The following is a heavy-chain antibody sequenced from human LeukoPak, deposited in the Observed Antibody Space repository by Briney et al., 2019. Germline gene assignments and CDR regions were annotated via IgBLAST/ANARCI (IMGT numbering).Heavy chain of an antibody. J-gene: IGHJ5*02. D-gene: IGHD6-6*01. CDR3: ARGRSYSSSRPGINWFDP. Sequence: SQTLSLTCAISGDSVSSNSAAWNWIRQSPSRGLEWLGRTYYRSKWYNDYAVSVKSRITINPDTSKNQFSLQLNSVTPEDTAVYYCARGRSYSSSRPGINWFDPWGQGTLVTVSS. CDR2: TYYRSKWYN. CDR1: GDSVSSNSAA. V-gene: IGHV6-1*01.